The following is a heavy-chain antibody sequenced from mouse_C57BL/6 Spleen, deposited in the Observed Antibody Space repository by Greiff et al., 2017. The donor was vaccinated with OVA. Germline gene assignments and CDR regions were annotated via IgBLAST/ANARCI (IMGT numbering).Heavy chain of an antibody. CDR1: GYTFTSYW. J-gene: IGHJ4*01. CDR3: ARGAGTAMDY. D-gene: IGHD4-1*01. CDR2: IDPSDSET. Sequence: QVQLQQPGAELVRPGSSVKLSCKASGYTFTSYWMHWVKQRPIQGLEWIGNIDPSDSETHYNQKFKDKATLTVDNSSSTAYMQLSSLTSEDSAVYYCARGAGTAMDYWGQGTSVTVSS. V-gene: IGHV1-52*01.